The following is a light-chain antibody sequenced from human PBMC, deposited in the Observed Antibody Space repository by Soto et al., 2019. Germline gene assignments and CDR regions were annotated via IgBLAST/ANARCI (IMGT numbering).Light chain of an antibody. CDR2: KNN. J-gene: IGLJ2*01. Sequence: QSVLTQPPSASGTPGQRVTISCSGSSSNIGDNYVYWYQQLPGTAPKLLIYKNNERPSGVPDRFSCSKSDTSASLAISGLRSEDEADYYCASWDDSQSTPDVVFGGGTKLTVL. CDR3: ASWDDSQSTPDVV. V-gene: IGLV1-47*01. CDR1: SSNIGDNY.